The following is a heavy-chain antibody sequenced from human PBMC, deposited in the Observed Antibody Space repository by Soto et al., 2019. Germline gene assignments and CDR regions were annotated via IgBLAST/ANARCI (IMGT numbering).Heavy chain of an antibody. Sequence: SVKVSCKASGGTFSSYAISWVRQAPGQGLEWMGGIIPIFGTANYAQKFQGRVTITADESTSTAYMELSSLRSEDTAVYYCARDYDYGDYARFDYWGQGTLVTVSS. J-gene: IGHJ4*02. CDR1: GGTFSSYA. V-gene: IGHV1-69*13. D-gene: IGHD4-17*01. CDR3: ARDYDYGDYARFDY. CDR2: IIPIFGTA.